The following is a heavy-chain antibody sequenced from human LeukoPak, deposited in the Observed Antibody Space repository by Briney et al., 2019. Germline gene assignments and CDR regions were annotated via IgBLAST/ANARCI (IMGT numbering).Heavy chain of an antibody. CDR1: GYTFTSYY. D-gene: IGHD1-20*01. CDR3: ARDYNWNFDP. J-gene: IGHJ5*02. V-gene: IGHV1-46*01. CDR2: INPSGGST. Sequence: ASVKVSCKASGYTFTSYYMHWVRQAPGQGLEWMGIINPSGGSTTYAQKFQGRVTTTRDTSTSTVYMELTSLRFEDTAVYYCARDYNWNFDPWGQGTLVTVSS.